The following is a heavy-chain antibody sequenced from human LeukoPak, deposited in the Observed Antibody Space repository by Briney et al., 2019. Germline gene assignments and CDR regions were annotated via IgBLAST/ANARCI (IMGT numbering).Heavy chain of an antibody. Sequence: SGTLSLTCAVSGGSISSLNLWSWLRQPPGKGLEWVGEMYLDGRTNFHPSVRGRVTIFIDKPKNQLSLQLTSVTAADTAVYYCAGLEGRYSTDWFYFFDLWGQGALVTVSS. J-gene: IGHJ4*02. CDR1: GGSISSLNL. CDR2: MYLDGRT. CDR3: AGLEGRYSTDWFYFFDL. D-gene: IGHD6-19*01. V-gene: IGHV4-4*02.